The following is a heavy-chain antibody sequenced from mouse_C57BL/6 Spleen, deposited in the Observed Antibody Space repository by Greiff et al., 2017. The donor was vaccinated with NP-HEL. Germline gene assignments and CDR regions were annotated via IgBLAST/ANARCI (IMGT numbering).Heavy chain of an antibody. V-gene: IGHV1-78*01. CDR1: GYTFTDHT. J-gene: IGHJ2*01. CDR3: ASPPLGRSYYFDY. D-gene: IGHD4-1*01. Sequence: VQLQQSDAELVKPGASVKISCKVSGYTFTDHTIHWMKQRPEQGLEWIGYIYPRDGSTKYNEKFKGKATLTADKSSSTAYMQLNSLTSEDSAVYFCASPPLGRSYYFDYWGQGTTLTVSS. CDR2: IYPRDGST.